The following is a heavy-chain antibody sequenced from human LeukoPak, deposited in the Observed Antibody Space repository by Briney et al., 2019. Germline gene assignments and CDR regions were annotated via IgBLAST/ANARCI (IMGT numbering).Heavy chain of an antibody. CDR2: IYTGGNT. CDR1: GGPISFYY. CDR3: ARDSRYYDFWSGYVDY. V-gene: IGHV4-4*07. Sequence: PSETLSLTCTVSGGPISFYYWTWIRQSAGKGLECIGRIYTGGNTNYNPSLKSRATLSIDTSKNQFSLMLTSVTAADTAVYYCARDSRYYDFWSGYVDYWGQGILVTVSS. D-gene: IGHD3-3*01. J-gene: IGHJ4*02.